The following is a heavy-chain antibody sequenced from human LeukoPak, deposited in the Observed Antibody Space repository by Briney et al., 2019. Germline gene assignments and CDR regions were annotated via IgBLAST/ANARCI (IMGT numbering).Heavy chain of an antibody. J-gene: IGHJ4*02. Sequence: GGSLRLSCAASGFTFSTYWMHWVRQAPGKGLVWVARIRPEGTTTAYADSVKGRFTISRDNAKNTLFLQMNSLSAEDTAVYYCARDLDWVLFDYWGQGTLVTVSS. CDR1: GFTFSTYW. D-gene: IGHD3-9*01. V-gene: IGHV3-74*03. CDR2: IRPEGTTT. CDR3: ARDLDWVLFDY.